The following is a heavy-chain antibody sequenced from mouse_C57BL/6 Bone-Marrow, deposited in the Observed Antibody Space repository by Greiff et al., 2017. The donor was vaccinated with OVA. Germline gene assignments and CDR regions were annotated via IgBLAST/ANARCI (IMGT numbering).Heavy chain of an antibody. Sequence: EVKLMESGGDLVKPGGSLKLSCAASGFTFSSYGMSWVRQTPDKRLEWVATISSGGSYTYYPDSVKGRFTISRDNAKNTLYLQMSSLKSEDTAMYYCARFYDYDGFAYWGQGTLVTVSA. CDR2: ISSGGSYT. CDR1: GFTFSSYG. CDR3: ARFYDYDGFAY. V-gene: IGHV5-6*01. J-gene: IGHJ3*01. D-gene: IGHD2-4*01.